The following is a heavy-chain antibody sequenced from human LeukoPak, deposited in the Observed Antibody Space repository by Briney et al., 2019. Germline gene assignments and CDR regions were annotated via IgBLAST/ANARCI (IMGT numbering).Heavy chain of an antibody. Sequence: SETLSVTCSVSVDSISTSIYYSGWIRQPPGSGLEWIRTIYYSVSTYYNPSRTSRFTISVDTSKNEFSLNLTSLAAPDTPIYYSGSTYYNTSLTSRVTISVDTSKNEFSLTLTSVTAGDTAIYYCARGLASGYPTIPFDYWGQGTLVTVSS. CDR3: GSTYYNTSLTSRVTISVDTSKNEFSLTLTSVTAGDTAIYYCARGLASGYPTIPFDY. D-gene: IGHD3-22*01. CDR1: VDSISTSIYY. CDR2: IYYSVST. J-gene: IGHJ4*02. V-gene: IGHV4-39*01.